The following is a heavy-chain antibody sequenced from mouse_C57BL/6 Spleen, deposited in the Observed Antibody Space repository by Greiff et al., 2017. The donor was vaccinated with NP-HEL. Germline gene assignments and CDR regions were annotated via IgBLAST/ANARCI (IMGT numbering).Heavy chain of an antibody. CDR2: INPNNGGT. Sequence: VQLQQSGPELVKPGASVKISCKASGYTFTDYYMNWVKQSHGKSLEWIGDINPNNGGTSYNQKFKGKATLTVDKSSSTAYMELRSLTSEDSAVYYCAKGGYDGSHYWGQGTTLTVSS. D-gene: IGHD2-2*01. CDR1: GYTFTDYY. CDR3: AKGGYDGSHY. J-gene: IGHJ2*01. V-gene: IGHV1-26*01.